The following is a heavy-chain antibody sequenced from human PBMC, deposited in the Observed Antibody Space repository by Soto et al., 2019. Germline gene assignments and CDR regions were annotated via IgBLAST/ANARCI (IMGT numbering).Heavy chain of an antibody. V-gene: IGHV3-30*04. Sequence: GALRLSCAASGFSFSSYTMHWVRQTPGKGLERVAVISHDGGDKYYADSVKGRFTISRDNSKNTLYLQMNSLRREDTSVYYCAREYSWAVVAPGYWGEEILVTVP. D-gene: IGHD2-15*01. CDR2: ISHDGGDK. J-gene: IGHJ4*02. CDR3: AREYSWAVVAPGY. CDR1: GFSFSSYT.